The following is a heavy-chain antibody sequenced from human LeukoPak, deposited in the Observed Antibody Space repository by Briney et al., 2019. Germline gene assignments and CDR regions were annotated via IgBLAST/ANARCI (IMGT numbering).Heavy chain of an antibody. Sequence: ASVKVSCKASGYTFTSYDINWVRQATGQGLEWMGWMNPNSGNTGYAQKFQGRVTITRNTSISTAYMELSSLRSEDTAVYYCARAAAAHCSSTSCWFGQQWLNHYYYMDVWGKGTTVTVSS. CDR2: MNPNSGNT. CDR1: GYTFTSYD. CDR3: ARAAAAHCSSTSCWFGQQWLNHYYYMDV. J-gene: IGHJ6*03. D-gene: IGHD2-2*01. V-gene: IGHV1-8*03.